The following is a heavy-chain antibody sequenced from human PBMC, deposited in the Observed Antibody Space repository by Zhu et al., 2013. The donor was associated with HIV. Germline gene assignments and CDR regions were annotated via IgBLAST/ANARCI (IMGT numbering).Heavy chain of an antibody. CDR1: GYTLTELS. J-gene: IGHJ4*02. CDR3: ATTGLGVVRGYYFDY. D-gene: IGHD3-3*01. V-gene: IGHV1-24*01. Sequence: QVQLVQSGAEVKKPGAVSEGXLQVSGYTLTELSMHWVRQAPGKGLEWMGGFDPEDGETTYAQKFQGRVTMTEDTSTDTAYMELSSLRSEDTAVYYCATTGLGVVRGYYFDYWGQGTLVTVSS. CDR2: FDPEDGET.